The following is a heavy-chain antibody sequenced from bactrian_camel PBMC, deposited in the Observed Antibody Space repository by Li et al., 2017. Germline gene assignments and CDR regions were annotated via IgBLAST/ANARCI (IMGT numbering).Heavy chain of an antibody. D-gene: IGHD2*01. V-gene: IGHV3S40*01. CDR2: IATGSGNT. CDR3: AARGPYCYTKLSVRDFTY. CDR1: GYTYRTFC. Sequence: VQLVESGGGSVQAEGSLRLSCTASGYTYRTFCMGWFRQTPGKEREGVARIATGSGNTYYADSVKGRFTISQDNAKNTVYLQMNSLKPEDTAMYYCAARGPYCYTKLSVRDFTYWGQGTQVTVS. J-gene: IGHJ6*01.